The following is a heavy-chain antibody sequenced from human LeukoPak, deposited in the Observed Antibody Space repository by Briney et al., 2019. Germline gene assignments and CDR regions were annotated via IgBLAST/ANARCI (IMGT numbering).Heavy chain of an antibody. CDR2: IYYSGST. CDR3: ARVDSSSWYRDH. CDR1: GGSISSGDYY. V-gene: IGHV4-30-4*01. J-gene: IGHJ4*02. D-gene: IGHD6-13*01. Sequence: PSETLSLTCTVSGGSISSGDYYWSWIRQPPGKGLEWIGYIYYSGSTYYNPSLKSRVTISVDTSKSQFSLKLSSVTAADTAVYYCARVDSSSWYRDHWGQGTLVTVSS.